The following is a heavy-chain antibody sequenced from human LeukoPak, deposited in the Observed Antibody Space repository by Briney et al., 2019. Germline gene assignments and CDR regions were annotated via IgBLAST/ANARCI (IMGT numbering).Heavy chain of an antibody. CDR2: IYTSGST. J-gene: IGHJ6*02. CDR1: GGSSSNYY. Sequence: SETLSLTCNVSGGSSSNYYWSWIRQPAGNGLEWIGRIYTSGSTNYNPSVKSRVTMSVDTSNNQFSLKLTSVTAADTAVYYCARQPPQYYGMDVWGQGTTVTVSS. V-gene: IGHV4-4*07. D-gene: IGHD1-14*01. CDR3: ARQPPQYYGMDV.